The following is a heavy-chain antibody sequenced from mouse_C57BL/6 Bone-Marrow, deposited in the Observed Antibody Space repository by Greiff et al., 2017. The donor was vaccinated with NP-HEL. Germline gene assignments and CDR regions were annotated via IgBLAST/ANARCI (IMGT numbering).Heavy chain of an antibody. J-gene: IGHJ1*03. V-gene: IGHV5-17*01. Sequence: EVQLVESGGGLVKPGGSLKLSCAASGFTFSDYGMHWVRQAPEKGLEWVAYISSGSSTIYYADTVKGRFTISRDNAKNTLFLQMTSLRSEDTAMYYCARNPPMITTGDWYFDVWGTGTTVTVSS. CDR2: ISSGSSTI. CDR1: GFTFSDYG. D-gene: IGHD2-4*01. CDR3: ARNPPMITTGDWYFDV.